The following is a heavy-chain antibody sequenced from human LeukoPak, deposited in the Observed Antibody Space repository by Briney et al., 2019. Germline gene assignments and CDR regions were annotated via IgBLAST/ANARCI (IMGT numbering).Heavy chain of an antibody. CDR1: GYTFTGYY. V-gene: IGHV1-2*02. Sequence: ASVKVSCKASGYTFTGYYMHWVRQAPGQGLEWMGWINPNSGGTNYAQKFQGRVTMTRDTSISTAYMELSRLRSDDTAVYYCARDGRFFGVTFMGDYWGQGTLVTVSS. J-gene: IGHJ4*02. CDR2: INPNSGGT. CDR3: ARDGRFFGVTFMGDY. D-gene: IGHD3-3*01.